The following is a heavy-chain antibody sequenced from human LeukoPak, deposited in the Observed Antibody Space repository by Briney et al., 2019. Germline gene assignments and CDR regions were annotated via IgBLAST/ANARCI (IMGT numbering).Heavy chain of an antibody. CDR3: ARDVDTSSHSSQLDP. CDR1: GFTFSSYS. J-gene: IGHJ5*02. D-gene: IGHD5-18*01. V-gene: IGHV3-48*04. CDR2: ISSSGNTI. Sequence: GGSLRLSCAASGFTFSSYSMNWVRQAPGKGLEWVSYISSSGNTIDYADSVKGRFTISRDNAKNSLYLQMVSLRAEDTAVYYCARDVDTSSHSSQLDPWGQGTLVTVSS.